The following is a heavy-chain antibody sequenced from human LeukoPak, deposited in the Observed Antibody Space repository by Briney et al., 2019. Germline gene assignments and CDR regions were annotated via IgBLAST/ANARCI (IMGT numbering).Heavy chain of an antibody. V-gene: IGHV3-30*03. J-gene: IGHJ4*02. CDR3: ARDITGSYSVDF. Sequence: PGGSLRLSCAASGFIFSSYGMYWVRQSPGKGLEWVAYVSDDRTRQYYADSVKGRLTISRDNSKNTLNLQMNSLRVEDTAVYYCARDITGSYSVDFWGQGTLVTVSS. CDR1: GFIFSSYG. CDR2: VSDDRTRQ. D-gene: IGHD1-26*01.